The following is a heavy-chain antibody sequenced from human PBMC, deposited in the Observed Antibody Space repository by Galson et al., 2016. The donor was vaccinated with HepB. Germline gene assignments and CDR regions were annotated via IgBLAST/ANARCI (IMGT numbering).Heavy chain of an antibody. CDR3: GRDEIFDV. Sequence: SETLSLTCAVSGVSISSSHWWNWVRQPPGKGLEWIGEIYHTGTTDYNPSLKSRVTISLDKSKNQFSLQLSSVTAADTAVYYCGRDEIFDVWGRGTMVTVSS. CDR2: IYHTGTT. J-gene: IGHJ3*01. CDR1: GVSISSSHW. V-gene: IGHV4-4*02.